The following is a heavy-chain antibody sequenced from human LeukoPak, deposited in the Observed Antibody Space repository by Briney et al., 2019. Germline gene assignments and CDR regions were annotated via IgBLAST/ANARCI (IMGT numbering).Heavy chain of an antibody. CDR1: GFTFSSYA. V-gene: IGHV3-30-3*01. D-gene: IGHD2-21*02. CDR3: ARDCGGDCYLRYYYYGMDV. CDR2: ISYDGSNK. Sequence: GRSLRLSCAASGFTFSSYAMHWVRQAPGKGLEWVAVISYDGSNKYYADSVKGRFTIFRDNSKNTLYLQMNSLRAEDTAVYYCARDCGGDCYLRYYYYGMDVWGQGTTVTVSS. J-gene: IGHJ6*02.